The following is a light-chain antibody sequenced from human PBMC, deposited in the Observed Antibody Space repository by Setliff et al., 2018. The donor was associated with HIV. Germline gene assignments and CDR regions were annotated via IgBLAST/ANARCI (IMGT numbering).Light chain of an antibody. CDR1: SSDVGAYNF. Sequence: QSALTQPRSVSGSPGQSVTFSCTGSSSDVGAYNFVSWYQQHPGKAPKLIIYDVYKRPSGVPDRFSGSKSGDTASLTISGLQSEDEADYYCCSYAGTYAYIVGTGTKVTV. V-gene: IGLV2-11*01. J-gene: IGLJ1*01. CDR2: DVY. CDR3: CSYAGTYAYI.